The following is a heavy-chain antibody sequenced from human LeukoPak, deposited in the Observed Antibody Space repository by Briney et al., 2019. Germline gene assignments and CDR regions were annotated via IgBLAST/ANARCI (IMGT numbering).Heavy chain of an antibody. J-gene: IGHJ6*02. V-gene: IGHV1-69*04. CDR3: ARGATVTTGPFDYCYYGMDV. CDR1: GGTFSSYA. D-gene: IGHD4-17*01. CDR2: IIPILGIA. Sequence: ASVKVSCKASGGTFSSYAISWVRQAPGQGLEWMGRIIPILGIANYAQKFQGRVTITADKSTSTAYMELSSLRSEDTAVYYCARGATVTTGPFDYCYYGMDVWGQGTTVTVSS.